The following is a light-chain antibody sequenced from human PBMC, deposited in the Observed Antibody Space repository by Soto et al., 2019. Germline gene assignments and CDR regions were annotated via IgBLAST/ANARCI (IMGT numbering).Light chain of an antibody. J-gene: IGLJ1*01. V-gene: IGLV2-14*01. CDR3: SSYRNSSTLYV. CDR2: DVS. Sequence: QSALTQPASVSGSPGQSITISCTGTSSDVGGYKYVSWYQQHPGKAPKLIIYDVSNRPSGVSNRFSGSKSGNTASLNISGLQAEDEADYYCSSYRNSSTLYVFGTGTKVTVL. CDR1: SSDVGGYKY.